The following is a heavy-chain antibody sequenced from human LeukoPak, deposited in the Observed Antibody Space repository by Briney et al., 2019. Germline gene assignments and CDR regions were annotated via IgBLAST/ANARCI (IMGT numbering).Heavy chain of an antibody. CDR3: AKGGISTIVRGVIGYMDV. V-gene: IGHV3-30*14. J-gene: IGHJ6*03. CDR1: GFTFSSYA. CDR2: ISYDGSNK. Sequence: PGRSLRLSCAASGFTFSSYAMHWVRQAPGKGLEWVAVISYDGSNKYYADSVKGRFTISRDNSKNTLYLQMSSLRAEDTAVYYCAKGGISTIVRGVIGYMDVWGKGTTVTISS. D-gene: IGHD3-10*01.